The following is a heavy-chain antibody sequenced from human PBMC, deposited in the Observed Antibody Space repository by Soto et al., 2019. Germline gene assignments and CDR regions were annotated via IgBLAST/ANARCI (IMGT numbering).Heavy chain of an antibody. Sequence: QVQLVESGGGVVQPGRSLRLSCAASGFTFSSYGMHWVRQAPGKGLEWVAVIWYDGSNKYYADSVKGRFTISRDNSKNTLYLQMNSLRAEDTAVYYCARGRDGTMVPGMDVWGQGTTVTVSS. CDR1: GFTFSSYG. CDR3: ARGRDGTMVPGMDV. J-gene: IGHJ6*02. V-gene: IGHV3-33*01. CDR2: IWYDGSNK. D-gene: IGHD3-10*01.